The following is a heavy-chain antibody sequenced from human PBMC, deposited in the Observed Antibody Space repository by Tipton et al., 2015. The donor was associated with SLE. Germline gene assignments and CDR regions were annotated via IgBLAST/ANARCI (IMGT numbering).Heavy chain of an antibody. CDR3: ARGIAAAFYY. V-gene: IGHV4-59*12. J-gene: IGHJ4*02. CDR1: GDSISSYY. CDR2: IYYSGST. Sequence: TLSLTCAVSGDSISSYYWSWIRQPPGKGLEWIGYIYYSGSTNYNPSLKSRVTISVDTSKNQFSLKLTSVTAADSAVYYCARGIAAAFYYWGQGTLVTVSS. D-gene: IGHD6-13*01.